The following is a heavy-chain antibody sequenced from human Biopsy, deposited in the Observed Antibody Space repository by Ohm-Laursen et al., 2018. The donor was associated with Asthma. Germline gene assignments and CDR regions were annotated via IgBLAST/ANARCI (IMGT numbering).Heavy chain of an antibody. D-gene: IGHD2-2*01. Sequence: TLSLTCTVYGGSFSGYYWSWIRQPPGKGLEWIGEINHSGSTNYNPSLKNRVTISVDTSKNQFSLKLSSVTAADTAVYYCARAGQCSSTSCYNPGWFDPWGQGTLVTVSS. CDR3: ARAGQCSSTSCYNPGWFDP. CDR1: GGSFSGYY. J-gene: IGHJ5*02. CDR2: INHSGST. V-gene: IGHV4-34*01.